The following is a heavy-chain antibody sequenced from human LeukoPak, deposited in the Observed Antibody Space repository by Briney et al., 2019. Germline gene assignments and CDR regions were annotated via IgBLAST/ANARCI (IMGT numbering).Heavy chain of an antibody. D-gene: IGHD2/OR15-2a*01. V-gene: IGHV3-7*01. CDR3: AREGGLENKYYYYYYMDV. Sequence: PGGSLRLSCAASGFTFSSYWMSWVRRAPGKGLEWVANIRQDGSEKYYVDSVKGRFTISRDNAKNSLYLQMNSLRAEDTAVYYCAREGGLENKYYYYYYMDVWGNGTTFTVSS. J-gene: IGHJ6*03. CDR2: IRQDGSEK. CDR1: GFTFSSYW.